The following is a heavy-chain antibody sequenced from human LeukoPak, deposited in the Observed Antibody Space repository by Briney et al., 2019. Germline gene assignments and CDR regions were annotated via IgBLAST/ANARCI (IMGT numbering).Heavy chain of an antibody. CDR2: IRYDGSNK. Sequence: GGSLRLSCAASGFTFSSYAMSWVRQAPGKGLEWVAFIRYDGSNKYYADSVKGRFTISRDNSKNTLYLQMNSLRAEDTAVYYCAKDVFSAYYDILTGYGYFDYWGQGTLVTVSS. D-gene: IGHD3-9*01. J-gene: IGHJ4*02. V-gene: IGHV3-30*02. CDR3: AKDVFSAYYDILTGYGYFDY. CDR1: GFTFSSYA.